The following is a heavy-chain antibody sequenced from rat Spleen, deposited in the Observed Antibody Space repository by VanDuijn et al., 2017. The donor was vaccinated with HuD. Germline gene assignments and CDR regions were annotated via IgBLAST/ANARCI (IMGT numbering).Heavy chain of an antibody. CDR2: ISYSGGT. CDR3: ARGPVDY. CDR1: GFSITSHY. V-gene: IGHV3-1*01. Sequence: QLQESGPGLVKPSQSLSLTCSVTGFSITSHYWGWIRKFPGNKMEWMGYISYSGGTSYNPSLKSRISITSDTSKNQFFLHLNSVTTEDTATYYCARGPVDYWGQGVVVTVSS. J-gene: IGHJ2*01.